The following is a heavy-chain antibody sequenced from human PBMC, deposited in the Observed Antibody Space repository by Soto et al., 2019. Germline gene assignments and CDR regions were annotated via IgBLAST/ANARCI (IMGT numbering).Heavy chain of an antibody. CDR3: ARGAWGSYYGDAVDI. Sequence: GGSLRLSCAASGFTFSSYAMSWVRQAPGKGLEWVSYISSGRSAIYYADSVKGRFIISRDNAKNSLYLQMNSLRAEDMSLYYCARGAWGSYYGDAVDIWGQGTMVTVSS. CDR1: GFTFSSYA. J-gene: IGHJ3*02. V-gene: IGHV3-48*01. D-gene: IGHD3-10*01. CDR2: ISSGRSAI.